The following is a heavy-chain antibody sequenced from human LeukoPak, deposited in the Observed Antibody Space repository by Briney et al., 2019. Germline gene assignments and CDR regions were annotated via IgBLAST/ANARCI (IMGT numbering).Heavy chain of an antibody. Sequence: SETLSLTCTVSGGSISSGGYYWSWIRQPPGKGLEWIGYIYHSGSIYYNPSLKSRVTISVDRSKNQFSLKLSSVTAADTAVYYCAREDVVPAALTYYYYYYMDVWGKGTTVTVSS. CDR2: IYHSGSI. CDR1: GGSISSGGYY. J-gene: IGHJ6*03. D-gene: IGHD2-2*01. V-gene: IGHV4-30-2*01. CDR3: AREDVVPAALTYYYYYYMDV.